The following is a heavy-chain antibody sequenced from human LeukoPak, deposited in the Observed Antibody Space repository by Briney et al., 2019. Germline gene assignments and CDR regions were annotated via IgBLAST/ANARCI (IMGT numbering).Heavy chain of an antibody. CDR2: INPNSGVT. CDR1: GYTFSDYN. V-gene: IGHV1-2*02. Sequence: ASVKVSCKASGYTFSDYNINWVRQAPGQGLAWMGWINPNSGVTTYAQKFQGRVTMTRDTSISTAFMELSRLKSDDTAVYFCAIGVVATRYFDHWGQGTLVTVSS. D-gene: IGHD1-1*01. J-gene: IGHJ4*02. CDR3: AIGVVATRYFDH.